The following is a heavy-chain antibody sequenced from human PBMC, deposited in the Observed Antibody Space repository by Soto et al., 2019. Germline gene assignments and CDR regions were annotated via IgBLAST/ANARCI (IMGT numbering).Heavy chain of an antibody. CDR1: CCSLHSGGYS. Sequence: SETLSLTCAVSCCSLHSGGYSWGWIRQPPGKGLEWIGYIYHSGSTYYNPSLKSRVTISVDRSKNQFSLKLSSVTAADAALYYCARDFFDSSDYTTNWFDPWGQGTLVTVSS. J-gene: IGHJ5*02. D-gene: IGHD3-22*01. CDR3: ARDFFDSSDYTTNWFDP. V-gene: IGHV4-30-2*01. CDR2: IYHSGST.